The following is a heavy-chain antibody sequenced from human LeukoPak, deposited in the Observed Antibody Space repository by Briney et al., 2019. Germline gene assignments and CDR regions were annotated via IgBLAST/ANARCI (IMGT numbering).Heavy chain of an antibody. Sequence: GGSLRLSCAASGFTFSSYAMSWVRQAPGKGLEWVSAISGSGGSTYYANSVKGRFTVSRDNSKNTLYLQMNGLRGEETAIYYCAKEDSIVGATTSDHWGQGTLVTVSS. CDR2: ISGSGGST. CDR3: AKEDSIVGATTSDH. V-gene: IGHV3-23*01. D-gene: IGHD1-26*01. CDR1: GFTFSSYA. J-gene: IGHJ4*02.